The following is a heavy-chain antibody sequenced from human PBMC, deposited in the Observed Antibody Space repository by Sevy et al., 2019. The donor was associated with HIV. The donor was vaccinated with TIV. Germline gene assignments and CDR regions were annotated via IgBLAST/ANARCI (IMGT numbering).Heavy chain of an antibody. CDR3: AREDGIIDCSGGSCYSEKWFDP. J-gene: IGHJ5*02. V-gene: IGHV3-74*01. D-gene: IGHD2-15*01. Sequence: GGSLRLSCAASGFTFSSYWMHWVRQAPGKGLVWVSRINGDGSSTSYADSVKGRFTISRDNAKNTLYLQMNSLRAEDTAVYYCAREDGIIDCSGGSCYSEKWFDPWGQGTLVTVSS. CDR1: GFTFSSYW. CDR2: INGDGSST.